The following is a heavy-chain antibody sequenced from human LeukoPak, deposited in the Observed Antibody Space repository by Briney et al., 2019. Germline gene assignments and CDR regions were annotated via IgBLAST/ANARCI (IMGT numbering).Heavy chain of an antibody. CDR1: GGSFSSYA. J-gene: IGHJ6*02. V-gene: IGHV1-69*13. Sequence: SVKVSCKASGGSFSSYAISWVRQAPGQGLEWMGGIIPIFGTANYAQKFQGRVTITADESTSTAYMELSSLRSKDTAVYYCARDRGYSYGYNYYYYGMDVWGQGTTVTVSS. CDR3: ARDRGYSYGYNYYYYGMDV. CDR2: IIPIFGTA. D-gene: IGHD5-18*01.